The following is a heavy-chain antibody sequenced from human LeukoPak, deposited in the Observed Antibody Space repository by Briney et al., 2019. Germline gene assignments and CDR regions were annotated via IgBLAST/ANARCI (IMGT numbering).Heavy chain of an antibody. J-gene: IGHJ3*02. CDR3: ARDRGFPDAFDI. V-gene: IGHV4-59*01. Sequence: SETLSLTCTVSGGSIISYYWSWIRQPLGKGLEWIGYIYYSGSTNYNPSLKSRVTISVDTSKNQFSLKLSSVTVADTAVYYCARDRGFPDAFDIWGQGTMVTVSS. D-gene: IGHD3-10*01. CDR2: IYYSGST. CDR1: GGSIISYY.